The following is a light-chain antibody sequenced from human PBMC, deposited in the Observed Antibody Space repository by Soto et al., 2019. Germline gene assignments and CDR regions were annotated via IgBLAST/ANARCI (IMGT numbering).Light chain of an antibody. CDR3: QQYDILPIT. CDR2: DAS. Sequence: DIQMTQSPSSLFASVGDRVTITCQATQDINIYLNWYQQKTGKXPXLLIYDASNLEIGVPSRFSGSGSGTHFTFTISSLQTEDIGTYYCQQYDILPITFGRGTRWRL. V-gene: IGKV1-33*01. CDR1: QDINIY. J-gene: IGKJ5*01.